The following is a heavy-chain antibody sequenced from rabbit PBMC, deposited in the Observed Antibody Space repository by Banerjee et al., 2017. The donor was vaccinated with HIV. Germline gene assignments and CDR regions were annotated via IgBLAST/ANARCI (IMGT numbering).Heavy chain of an antibody. CDR3: ARDRYASSSGYNL. D-gene: IGHD1-1*01. J-gene: IGHJ4*01. CDR2: IYPDYGST. CDR1: GIDFSSYG. Sequence: QEQLVESGGGLVTLGGSLKLSCKASGIDFSSYGISWVRQAPGKGLEWIAYIYPDYGSTDYASWVNGRFTISLDNAQNTVFLQMTSLTAADTATYFCARDRYASSSGYNLWGPGTLVTVS. V-gene: IGHV1S47*01.